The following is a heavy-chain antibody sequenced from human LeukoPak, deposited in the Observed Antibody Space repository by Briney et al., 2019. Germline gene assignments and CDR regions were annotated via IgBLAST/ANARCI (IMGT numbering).Heavy chain of an antibody. D-gene: IGHD1-20*01. V-gene: IGHV3-7*01. CDR3: AKDRGGITWLFDY. Sequence: GGSLRLSCAASGFSFSSYWMTWVRQAPGKGLEWVANIKQDGSEKYYVDSVKGRFTTSRDNAKNSLYLQMNSLRPEDTAVYYCAKDRGGITWLFDYWGQGTLITVSS. CDR1: GFSFSSYW. J-gene: IGHJ4*02. CDR2: IKQDGSEK.